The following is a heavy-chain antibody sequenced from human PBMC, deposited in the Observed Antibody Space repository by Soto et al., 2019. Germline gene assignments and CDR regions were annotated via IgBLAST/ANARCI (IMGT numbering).Heavy chain of an antibody. CDR2: ISDDGTTQ. D-gene: IGHD3-22*01. V-gene: IGHV3-30*18. CDR1: GFTFSDYG. Sequence: GGSLRLSCAASGFTFSDYGMHWVRQAPGKGPEWLAVISDDGTTQHYADSVKCRFTISRDNFKNTLHLQINSLRGEDTAVYYCAKSEDASSAYFGYVAYWGQGTMGTV. J-gene: IGHJ4*02. CDR3: AKSEDASSAYFGYVAY.